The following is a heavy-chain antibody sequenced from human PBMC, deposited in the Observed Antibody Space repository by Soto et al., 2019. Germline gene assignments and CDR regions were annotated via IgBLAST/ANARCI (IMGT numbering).Heavy chain of an antibody. D-gene: IGHD6-19*01. J-gene: IGHJ3*02. Sequence: ASVKVSCKASGGTFSSYAISWVRQAPGQGLEWMGGIIPIFGTANYAQKFQGRVTITADESTSTAYMELSSLRSEDTAEYYCARNAIAVAGTLFKPFNTWGQGTMVPVPS. CDR2: IIPIFGTA. CDR1: GGTFSSYA. V-gene: IGHV1-69*13. CDR3: ARNAIAVAGTLFKPFNT.